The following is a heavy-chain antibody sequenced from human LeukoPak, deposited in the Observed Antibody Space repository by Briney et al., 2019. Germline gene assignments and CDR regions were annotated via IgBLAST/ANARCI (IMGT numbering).Heavy chain of an antibody. V-gene: IGHV4-39*07. CDR2: IFYSGST. D-gene: IGHD2-15*01. CDR3: ARGMAATFLYYYYYYMDV. J-gene: IGHJ6*03. Sequence: PSETLSLTCTVSSGSISTSNYYWGWVRQPPGKALEWIGNIFYSGSTYYSPSLKSRVTISVDTSKNQFSLKLSSVTAADTAVYYCARGMAATFLYYYYYYMDVWGKGTTVTVSS. CDR1: SGSISTSNYY.